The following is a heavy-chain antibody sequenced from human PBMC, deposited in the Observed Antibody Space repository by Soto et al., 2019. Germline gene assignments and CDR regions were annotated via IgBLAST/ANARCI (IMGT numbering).Heavy chain of an antibody. D-gene: IGHD2-15*01. J-gene: IGHJ6*02. CDR2: IKTKTDGGTT. CDR1: GFTFSNAW. V-gene: IGHV3-15*07. CDR3: TTGVTPRVMDV. Sequence: GGSLRLSCAASGFTFSNAWVNWVRQAPGKGLEWVGRIKTKTDGGTTDYAAPVKGRFTISRDDSKNTLYLQMNSLKTEDTAVYYCTTGVTPRVMDVWGQGTTVTVSS.